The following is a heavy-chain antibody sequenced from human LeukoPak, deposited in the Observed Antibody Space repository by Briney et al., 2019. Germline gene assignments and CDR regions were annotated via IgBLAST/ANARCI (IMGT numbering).Heavy chain of an antibody. CDR1: GFTISGYS. CDR3: ARDRGFSYSGYDYQPSGY. Sequence: GGSLRLSCTDSGFTISGYSMIRVRQAPGKGLEWVSSISSSSSYIYYADSVKGRFTISRDNAKNSLYLQMNSLRAEDTAVYYCARDRGFSYSGYDYQPSGYWGQGTLVTVSS. D-gene: IGHD5-12*01. CDR2: ISSSSSYI. J-gene: IGHJ4*02. V-gene: IGHV3-21*01.